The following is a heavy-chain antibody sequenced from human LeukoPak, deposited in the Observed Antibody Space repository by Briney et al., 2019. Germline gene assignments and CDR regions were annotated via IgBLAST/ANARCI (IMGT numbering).Heavy chain of an antibody. J-gene: IGHJ3*01. CDR2: IDHSGST. CDR1: GRSLNGSC. CDR3: ARQETVMLQGRFAFDL. Sequence: PSETLSLTCAVFGRSLNGSCLTWIRQLPGKGLERIGEIDHSGSTNYNPSLKSRVTISVDPSKNQFSLKLNSVTAADTAVYYCARQETVMLQGRFAFDLWGQGTTVTVSS. V-gene: IGHV4-34*01. D-gene: IGHD3-16*01.